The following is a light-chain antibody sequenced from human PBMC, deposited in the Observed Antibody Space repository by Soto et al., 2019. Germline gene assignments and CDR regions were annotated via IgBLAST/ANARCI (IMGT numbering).Light chain of an antibody. Sequence: EIVLTRSPATLSLSPGERATLSCRASQSVSSYLAWYQQKPGQAPRLLIYDASNRATGIPARFSGSGSGTDFTLTISRLEPEDFAVYYCQQYGSSPITFGQGTRLEIK. V-gene: IGKV3-20*01. CDR2: DAS. CDR1: QSVSSY. CDR3: QQYGSSPIT. J-gene: IGKJ5*01.